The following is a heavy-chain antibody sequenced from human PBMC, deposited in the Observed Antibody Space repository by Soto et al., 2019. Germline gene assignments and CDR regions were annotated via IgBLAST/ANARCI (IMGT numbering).Heavy chain of an antibody. V-gene: IGHV5-10-1*01. CDR1: GYSFAGYW. J-gene: IGHJ4*02. D-gene: IGHD3-22*01. CDR2: IDPSDSQT. CDR3: ARQIYDSDTGPNFQYYFDS. Sequence: GESLKISCNGSGYSFAGYWITWVRQKPGKGLEWMGRIDPSDSQTYYSPSFRGHVTISVTKSITTVFLQWSSLRASDTAMYYCARQIYDSDTGPNFQYYFDSWGQGTPVTVSS.